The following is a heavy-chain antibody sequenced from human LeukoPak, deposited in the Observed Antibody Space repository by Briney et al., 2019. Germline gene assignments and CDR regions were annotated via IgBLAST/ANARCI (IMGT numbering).Heavy chain of an antibody. CDR2: FDPEDGET. D-gene: IGHD6-13*01. V-gene: IGHV1-24*01. Sequence: ASVKVSCKVSGYTLTELSMHWVRQAPGKGLEWMGGFDPEDGETIYAQKFQGRVTMTRNTSISTAYMELSSLRSEDTAVYYCARGRIAAAGTDFDYWGQGTLVTVSS. CDR1: GYTLTELS. J-gene: IGHJ4*02. CDR3: ARGRIAAAGTDFDY.